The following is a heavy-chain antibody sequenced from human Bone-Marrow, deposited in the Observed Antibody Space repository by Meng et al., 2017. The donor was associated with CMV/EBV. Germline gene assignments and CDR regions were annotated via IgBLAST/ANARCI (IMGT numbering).Heavy chain of an antibody. CDR1: FRCYG. Sequence: FRCYGLHWVRQAPGKGLDWVAVIWYDGSYNYYADSVKGRFIISRDNSKNTLYLQMNSLRAEDTAVYYCARVSVRGVILRVDSAAFDIWGQGTMVTVSS. CDR2: IWYDGSYN. J-gene: IGHJ3*02. D-gene: IGHD3-10*01. V-gene: IGHV3-33*01. CDR3: ARVSVRGVILRVDSAAFDI.